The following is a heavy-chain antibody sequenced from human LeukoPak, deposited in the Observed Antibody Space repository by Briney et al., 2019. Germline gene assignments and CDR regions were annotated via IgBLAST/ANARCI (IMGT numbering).Heavy chain of an antibody. D-gene: IGHD5-24*01. Sequence: ASVKVSCKASGSIFADYYMHWVRQAPGQGLEWMGWINPNNGGTNYAQKFQGRVTMTRDTSISTAYMELSRLRSDDTAMYYCAKDRSWVEMATINSFDYWGQGTLVTVSS. CDR2: INPNNGGT. CDR1: GSIFADYY. V-gene: IGHV1-2*02. J-gene: IGHJ4*02. CDR3: AKDRSWVEMATINSFDY.